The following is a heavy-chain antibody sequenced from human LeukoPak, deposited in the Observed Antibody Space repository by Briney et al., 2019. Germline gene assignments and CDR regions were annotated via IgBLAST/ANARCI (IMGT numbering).Heavy chain of an antibody. CDR2: FDPEDGET. D-gene: IGHD6-19*01. Sequence: GASVKVSCKVSGYTLTELSMHWVRQAPGKGLEWMGGFDPEDGETIYAQKFQGRVTMTEDISTDTAYMELSSLRSEDTAVYYCATAGYSSGWYYFDYWGQGTLVTVSS. J-gene: IGHJ4*02. CDR3: ATAGYSSGWYYFDY. V-gene: IGHV1-24*01. CDR1: GYTLTELS.